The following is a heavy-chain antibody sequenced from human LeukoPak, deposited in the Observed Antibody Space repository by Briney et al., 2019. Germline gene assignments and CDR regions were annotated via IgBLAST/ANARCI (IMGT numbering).Heavy chain of an antibody. V-gene: IGHV4-39*01. CDR1: GGSISSSSYY. CDR2: IYYSGST. CDR3: ASQTFYYDSRGDYDY. J-gene: IGHJ4*02. D-gene: IGHD3-22*01. Sequence: SETLSLTCTVSGGSISSSSYYWGWIRQPPGKGLEWIGSIYYSGSTYYNPSLKSRVTISVDTSKNQFSLKLSSVTAADTAVYYCASQTFYYDSRGDYDYWGQGTLVTVSS.